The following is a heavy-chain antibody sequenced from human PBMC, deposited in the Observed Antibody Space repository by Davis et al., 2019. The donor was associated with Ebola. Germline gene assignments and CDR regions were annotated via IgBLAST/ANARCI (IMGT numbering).Heavy chain of an antibody. Sequence: GESLKISCAASGFTFSSYAMSWVRQAPGKGLEWVSAIAGSGGSTYHADSVKGRFTISRDNSKNTLYLQMKSLRAEDTAVYYCAKGPETGHFEYWGQGTLVTVSA. D-gene: IGHD1-1*01. J-gene: IGHJ4*02. CDR2: IAGSGGST. CDR1: GFTFSSYA. V-gene: IGHV3-23*01. CDR3: AKGPETGHFEY.